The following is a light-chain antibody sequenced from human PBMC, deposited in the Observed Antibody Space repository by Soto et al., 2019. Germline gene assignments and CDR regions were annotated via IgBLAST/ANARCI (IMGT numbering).Light chain of an antibody. CDR2: YIS. Sequence: EIVMKQSPATLSVYTGETASLSCRASQSAGNFLAWYQQKPGQAPRLLIYYISTRATGIPARFSGSGSGTEFTLTINSLQSEDSAVYYCQQHNQWPITFGQRTRLEIK. V-gene: IGKV3D-15*01. CDR1: QSAGNF. J-gene: IGKJ5*01. CDR3: QQHNQWPIT.